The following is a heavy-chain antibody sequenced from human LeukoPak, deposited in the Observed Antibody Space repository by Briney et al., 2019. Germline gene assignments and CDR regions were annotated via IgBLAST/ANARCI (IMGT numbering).Heavy chain of an antibody. CDR2: ISSSGSTI. CDR3: ARDRDDLSSAWVARLDYYGMDV. D-gene: IGHD3-3*01. Sequence: PGGSLRLSCAASGFTFSDYYMSWIRQAPGKGLEWVSYISSSGSTIYYADSVKGRFTISRDNAKNSLYLQMNSLRAEDTAVYYCARDRDDLSSAWVARLDYYGMDVWGQGTTVTVSS. J-gene: IGHJ6*02. CDR1: GFTFSDYY. V-gene: IGHV3-11*01.